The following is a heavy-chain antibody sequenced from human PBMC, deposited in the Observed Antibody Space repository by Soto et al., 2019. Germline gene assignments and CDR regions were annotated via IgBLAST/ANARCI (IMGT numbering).Heavy chain of an antibody. CDR3: ARDIYSYGYNGMDV. CDR2: INPNSGGT. V-gene: IGHV1-2*02. Sequence: ASVKVSCKASGYTFTGYYMHWVRQAPGQGLEWMGWINPNSGGTNYAQKFQGRVTMTRDTSISTAYMELSRLRSDDTAVYCCARDIYSYGYNGMDVWGQGTTVTVSS. J-gene: IGHJ6*02. CDR1: GYTFTGYY. D-gene: IGHD5-18*01.